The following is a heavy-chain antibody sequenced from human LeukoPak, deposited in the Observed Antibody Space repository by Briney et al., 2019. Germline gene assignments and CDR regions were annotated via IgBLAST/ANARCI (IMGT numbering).Heavy chain of an antibody. V-gene: IGHV3-30*18. CDR3: AKDRDPDYFDY. Sequence: GSLRLSCVASGFSFSSYAMNWVRQAPGKGLEWVAVISYDGSNKYYADSVKGRFTISRDNSKNTLYLQMNSLRAEDTAVYYCAKDRDPDYFDYWGQGTLVTVSS. CDR1: GFSFSSYA. D-gene: IGHD5-24*01. J-gene: IGHJ4*02. CDR2: ISYDGSNK.